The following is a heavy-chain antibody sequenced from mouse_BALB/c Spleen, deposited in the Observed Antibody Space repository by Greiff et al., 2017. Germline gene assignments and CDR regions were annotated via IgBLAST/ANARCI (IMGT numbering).Heavy chain of an antibody. V-gene: IGHV1-80*01. CDR2: IAPGSGST. J-gene: IGHJ1*01. D-gene: IGHD1-1*01. Sequence: QVQLQQSGAELVRPGSSVKISCKASGYAFSSYWMNWVKQRPGQGLEWIGRIAPGSGSTYYNEMFKGKATLTVDTSSSTAYIQLSSLSSEDSAVYFCARKTTEWYFDVWGAGTTVTVSS. CDR3: ARKTTEWYFDV. CDR1: GYAFSSYW.